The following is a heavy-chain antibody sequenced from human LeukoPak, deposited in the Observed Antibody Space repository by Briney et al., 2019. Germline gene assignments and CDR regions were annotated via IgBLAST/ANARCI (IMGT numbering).Heavy chain of an antibody. D-gene: IGHD5-24*01. CDR3: TRVGYIDEGIDY. Sequence: GGSLRLSCVASGFPFSSYWMTWVRQAPGKGLEWVANIKQDGSKKSYVDSVKGRFTISRDNAENSLYLQMDSLRAEDTAIYYCTRVGYIDEGIDYWGQGTLVTVSS. CDR1: GFPFSSYW. CDR2: IKQDGSKK. J-gene: IGHJ4*02. V-gene: IGHV3-7*04.